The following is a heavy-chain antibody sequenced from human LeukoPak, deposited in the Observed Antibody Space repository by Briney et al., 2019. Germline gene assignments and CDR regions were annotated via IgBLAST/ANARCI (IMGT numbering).Heavy chain of an antibody. Sequence: ASVKVSCKASGYTFASYDINWVRQATGQGLEWMGWMNPNRGNTGYAQKFQGRVTMTRNTSISTAYMELSSLRSEDTAVYYCARGPQAAAGTYYFDYWGQGTLVTVSS. CDR2: MNPNRGNT. J-gene: IGHJ4*02. V-gene: IGHV1-8*01. CDR3: ARGPQAAAGTYYFDY. D-gene: IGHD6-13*01. CDR1: GYTFASYD.